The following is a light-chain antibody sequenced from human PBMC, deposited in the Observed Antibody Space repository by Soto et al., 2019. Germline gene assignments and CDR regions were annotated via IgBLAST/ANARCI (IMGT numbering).Light chain of an antibody. J-gene: IGKJ4*01. Sequence: EIVMTQSPATLSVSPGERATLSCSASQSVSNKLAWYQQKPGQAPRLLIYGASTRATGIPARFSGSGSGTEFSLTISSLQSEDFAVYYCQAYNHWHPVTFGGGTKVDIK. CDR1: QSVSNK. CDR3: QAYNHWHPVT. CDR2: GAS. V-gene: IGKV3-15*01.